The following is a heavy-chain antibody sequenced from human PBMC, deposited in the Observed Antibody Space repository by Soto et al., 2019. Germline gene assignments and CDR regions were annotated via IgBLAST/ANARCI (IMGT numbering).Heavy chain of an antibody. CDR3: ARRRSSSSVSYYYYYGMDV. CDR1: GGSFSGYY. J-gene: IGHJ6*02. D-gene: IGHD6-6*01. CDR2: INHSGST. Sequence: PSETLSLTCAVYGGSFSGYYWSWIRQPPGKGLEWIGEINHSGSTNYNPSLKSRVTISVDTSKNQFSLKLSSVTAADTAVYYCARRRSSSSVSYYYYYGMDVWGQGTTVTVS. V-gene: IGHV4-34*01.